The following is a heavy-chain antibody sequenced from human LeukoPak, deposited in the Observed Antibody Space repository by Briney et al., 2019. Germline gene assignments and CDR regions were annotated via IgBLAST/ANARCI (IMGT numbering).Heavy chain of an antibody. V-gene: IGHV3-23*01. J-gene: IGHJ1*01. Sequence: GGSLRLSCTASGFPFSSYAMSWLPRAPEKGLEGVSAISGSGGSTYYADSVKGRFTISRDNSKNTLYLQMNSLRAEDTAVYYCAKDRAHITMIVVFQHWGQGTLVTVSS. D-gene: IGHD3-22*01. CDR1: GFPFSSYA. CDR3: AKDRAHITMIVVFQH. CDR2: ISGSGGST.